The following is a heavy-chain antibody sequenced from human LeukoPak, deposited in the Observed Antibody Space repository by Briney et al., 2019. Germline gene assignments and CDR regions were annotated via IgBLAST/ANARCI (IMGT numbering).Heavy chain of an antibody. D-gene: IGHD3-22*01. CDR2: INPSGGST. CDR3: ARDLPKDYDDSSGPEGDFDY. J-gene: IGHJ4*02. CDR1: GYTFTSYY. Sequence: ASVKVSCKASGYTFTSYYMHWVRQAPGQGLEWMGIINPSGGSTSYAQKFQGRVTMTRDTSTSTVYMELSSLRSEDTAVYYCARDLPKDYDDSSGPEGDFDYWGQGTLVTVSS. V-gene: IGHV1-46*01.